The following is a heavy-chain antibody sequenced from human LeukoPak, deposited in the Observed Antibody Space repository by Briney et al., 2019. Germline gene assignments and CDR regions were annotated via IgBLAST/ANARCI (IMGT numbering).Heavy chain of an antibody. J-gene: IGHJ4*02. CDR3: ARDRGSHSDDYYFDY. CDR2: ISNSFSTT. V-gene: IGHV3-48*01. CDR1: GFTFSSHS. D-gene: IGHD1-26*01. Sequence: PGGSLRLSCAASGFTFSSHSMNWVRQAPGKGLEWVSYISNSFSTTYYADSVKGRFTMSRDNAKNSLFLHMNSLRVEDTAVYYCARDRGSHSDDYYFDYWGQGTLVTVSS.